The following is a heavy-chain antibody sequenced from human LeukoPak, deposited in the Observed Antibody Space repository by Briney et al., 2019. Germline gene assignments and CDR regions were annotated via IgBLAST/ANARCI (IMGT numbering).Heavy chain of an antibody. D-gene: IGHD1-26*01. CDR3: TRDGGSFCDFDY. Sequence: GGSLGLSCVASGFSFRNYAIHWVRQARGKGLEYVSVINTDGRITYYADSVKGRFTISRDNSKNTVYLQMGSLRGEDMAVYYCTRDGGSFCDFDYWGQGALVTVSS. V-gene: IGHV3-64*02. CDR1: GFSFRNYA. J-gene: IGHJ4*02. CDR2: INTDGRIT.